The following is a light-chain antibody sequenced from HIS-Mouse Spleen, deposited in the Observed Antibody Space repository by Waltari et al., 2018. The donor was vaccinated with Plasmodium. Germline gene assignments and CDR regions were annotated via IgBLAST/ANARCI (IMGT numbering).Light chain of an antibody. CDR1: SGINVGTYR. Sequence: QAVLTQPSSLSASPGASASLTCTLRSGINVGTYRIYWYQQKPGSPPQYLLRYKSDSDKQPGSGVPSRFSGSKDASANAGILLISGLQSEAEADYYCMIWHSSAWVFGGGTKLTVL. CDR2: YKSDSDK. V-gene: IGLV5-45*03. CDR3: MIWHSSAWV. J-gene: IGLJ3*02.